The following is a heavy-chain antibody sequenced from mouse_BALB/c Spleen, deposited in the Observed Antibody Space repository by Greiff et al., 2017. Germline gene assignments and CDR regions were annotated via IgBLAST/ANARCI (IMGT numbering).Heavy chain of an antibody. D-gene: IGHD4-1*01. J-gene: IGHJ4*01. CDR2: IWGGGST. CDR1: GFSLSRYS. CDR3: ANENWDGGYAMEY. V-gene: IGHV2-6-4*01. Sequence: VKLMESGPGLVAPSQSLSITCTVSGFSLSRYSVHWVRQPPGKGLEWLGMIWGGGSTDYNSALKSRLSISKDNSKSQVFLKMNSLQTDDTAMYYCANENWDGGYAMEYWGQGTSVPVSS.